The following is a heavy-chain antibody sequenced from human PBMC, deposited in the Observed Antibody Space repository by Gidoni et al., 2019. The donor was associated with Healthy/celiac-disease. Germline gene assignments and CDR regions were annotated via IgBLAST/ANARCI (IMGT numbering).Heavy chain of an antibody. V-gene: IGHV3-30*04. D-gene: IGHD6-13*01. CDR2: ISYDGGNK. CDR3: AREKFGSIAAAGNVP. J-gene: IGHJ5*02. Sequence: QVQLVESVGGVVQPGRSLRLSCAASGFTFSSYAMHWVRQAPGKGLEWVAVISYDGGNKYYADSVKGRFTISRDNSKNKLYLQMNSLRAEDTAVYYCAREKFGSIAAAGNVPWGQGTLVTVSS. CDR1: GFTFSSYA.